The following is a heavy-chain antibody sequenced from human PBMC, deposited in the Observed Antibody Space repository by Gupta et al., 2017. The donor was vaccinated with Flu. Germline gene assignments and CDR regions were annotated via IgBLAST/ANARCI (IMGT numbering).Heavy chain of an antibody. V-gene: IGHV3-23*01. Sequence: VQLLESGGDLVQRGGSLRLSCPASGFPFNTYAMTWVRQAPGKGLEWVSSISRTSDSTFYAGSVRGRFTISRDNSKNTLYLQMDSLSPEDTAIYYCAKDRGAVAGWFDPWGQGTLVTVSS. J-gene: IGHJ5*02. CDR1: GFPFNTYA. D-gene: IGHD2-21*01. CDR3: AKDRGAVAGWFDP. CDR2: ISRTSDST.